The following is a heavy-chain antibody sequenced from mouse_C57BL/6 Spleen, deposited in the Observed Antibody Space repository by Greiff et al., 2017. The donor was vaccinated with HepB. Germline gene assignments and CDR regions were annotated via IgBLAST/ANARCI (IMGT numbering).Heavy chain of an antibody. D-gene: IGHD2-4*01. V-gene: IGHV1-15*01. CDR1: GYTFTDYE. Sequence: VQLQQSGAELVRPGASVTLSCKASGYTFTDYEMHWVKQTPVHGLEWIGAIDPETGGTAYNQKFKGKARLTADKSSSTAYMELRSLTSEDSAVYYCTGYDYDPYYYAMDYWGQGTSVTVSS. CDR2: IDPETGGT. CDR3: TGYDYDPYYYAMDY. J-gene: IGHJ4*01.